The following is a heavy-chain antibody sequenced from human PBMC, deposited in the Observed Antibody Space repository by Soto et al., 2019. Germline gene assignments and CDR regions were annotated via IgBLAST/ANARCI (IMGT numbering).Heavy chain of an antibody. V-gene: IGHV3-23*01. J-gene: IGHJ5*02. CDR2: IATNDNA. Sequence: EVQLLESGGGLVQPGGSLRLSCAASGFTFSSYAMSWVRQAPGKGLEWVSGIATNDNAYYADSVKGRFIISRDSPKNTLYLQMNSLRDEDTALYYCAKGTMLTTLSSLDAWGQGTLVTVSS. CDR1: GFTFSSYA. CDR3: AKGTMLTTLSSLDA. D-gene: IGHD4-17*01.